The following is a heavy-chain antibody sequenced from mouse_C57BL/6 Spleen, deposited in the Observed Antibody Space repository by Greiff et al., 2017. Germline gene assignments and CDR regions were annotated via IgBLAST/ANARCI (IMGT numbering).Heavy chain of an antibody. J-gene: IGHJ4*01. Sequence: QVQLQQPGAELVKPGASVKLSCKASGYTFTSYWMPWVKQRPGQGLEWIGMIHPNSGSTNYNEKFKSKATLTVDKSSSTAYMQLSSLTSEDSAVYYCARSGITAYAMDYWGQGTSVTVSS. CDR2: IHPNSGST. V-gene: IGHV1-64*01. D-gene: IGHD1-1*01. CDR1: GYTFTSYW. CDR3: ARSGITAYAMDY.